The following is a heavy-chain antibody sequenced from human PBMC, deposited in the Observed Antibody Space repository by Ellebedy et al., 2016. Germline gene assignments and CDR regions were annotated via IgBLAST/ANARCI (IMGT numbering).Heavy chain of an antibody. V-gene: IGHV1-18*01. CDR1: GYTFSNYG. J-gene: IGHJ4*02. CDR2: ISANNGNT. D-gene: IGHD2-2*01. CDR3: ARGGMLYCSSTYCVDY. Sequence: ASVKVSXKASGYTFSNYGITWVRQAPGQGPEWMGWISANNGNTNYAQKFQGRVTMTTDTSTSTAYMELRSLISDDTAMYYCARGGMLYCSSTYCVDYWGQGTLVTVSS.